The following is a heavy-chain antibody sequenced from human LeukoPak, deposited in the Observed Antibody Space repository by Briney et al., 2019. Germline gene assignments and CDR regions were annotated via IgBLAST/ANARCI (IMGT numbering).Heavy chain of an antibody. CDR3: AKDPYYYDSSGYYRYYFDY. Sequence: SGGSLRLSCAASGFTFSSYAMSSVRQAPGKGLEWVSAISGSGGSTYYADSVKGRFTISRDNSKNTLYLQMNSLRAEDTAVYYCAKDPYYYDSSGYYRYYFDYWGQGTLVTASS. CDR1: GFTFSSYA. V-gene: IGHV3-23*01. J-gene: IGHJ4*02. CDR2: ISGSGGST. D-gene: IGHD3-22*01.